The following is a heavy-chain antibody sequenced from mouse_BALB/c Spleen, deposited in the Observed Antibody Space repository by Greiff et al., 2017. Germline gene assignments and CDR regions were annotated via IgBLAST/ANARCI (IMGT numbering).Heavy chain of an antibody. V-gene: IGHV5-6-2*01. Sequence: DVMLVESGGGLVKLGGSLKLSCAASGFTFSSYYMSWVRQTPEKRLELVAAINSNGGSTYYPDTVKGRFTISRDNAKNTLYLQMSSLKSEDTALYYCARQGYDFAWFAYWGQGTLVTVSA. D-gene: IGHD2-4*01. J-gene: IGHJ3*01. CDR1: GFTFSSYY. CDR3: ARQGYDFAWFAY. CDR2: INSNGGST.